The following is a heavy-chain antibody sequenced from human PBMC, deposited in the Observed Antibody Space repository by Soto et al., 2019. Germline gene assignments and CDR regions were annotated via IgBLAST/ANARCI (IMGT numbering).Heavy chain of an antibody. V-gene: IGHV4-34*01. CDR1: GGSFSGYY. CDR2: INHSGST. D-gene: IGHD4-17*01. Sequence: SETLSLTCAVYGGSFSGYYWSWIRQPPGKGLEWIGEINHSGSTNYNPSLKSRVTISVDTSKNQSSLKLSSVTAADTAVYYCAREPGTTVTTFSHYFDYWGQGTLVTV. J-gene: IGHJ4*02. CDR3: AREPGTTVTTFSHYFDY.